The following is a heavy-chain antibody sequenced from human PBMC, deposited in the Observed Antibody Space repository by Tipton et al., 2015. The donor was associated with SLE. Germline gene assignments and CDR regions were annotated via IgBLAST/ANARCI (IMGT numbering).Heavy chain of an antibody. CDR3: ARMGGIRWYFDL. D-gene: IGHD3-16*01. J-gene: IGHJ2*01. Sequence: TLSLTCSVSGGSISDGAYYWSWIRQHPGKGLEWIGYIYYTGATYSNPSLESRVTMSVDTSENQFSLKLTSVTAADTAIYYCARMGGIRWYFDLWGRGTLVTVSS. CDR2: IYYTGAT. V-gene: IGHV4-31*03. CDR1: GGSISDGAYY.